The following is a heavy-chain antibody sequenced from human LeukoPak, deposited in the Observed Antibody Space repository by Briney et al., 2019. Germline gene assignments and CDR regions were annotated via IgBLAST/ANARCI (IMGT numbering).Heavy chain of an antibody. D-gene: IGHD1-14*01. CDR2: IYYTGST. CDR1: GGSISSYY. CDR3: ASNPNTGSAFDP. V-gene: IGHV4-59*08. J-gene: IGHJ5*02. Sequence: PSETLSLTCTVSGGSISSYYWNWIRQPPGKGQEWIGYIYYTGSTNYNPSLKSRVTISVDTSKNQFSLKLSSVTAADTAVYYCASNPNTGSAFDPWGQGTLVTVSS.